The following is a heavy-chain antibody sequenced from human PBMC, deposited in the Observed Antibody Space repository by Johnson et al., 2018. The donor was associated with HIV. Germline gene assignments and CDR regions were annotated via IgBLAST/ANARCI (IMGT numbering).Heavy chain of an antibody. D-gene: IGHD6-13*01. CDR2: ISWNSGSI. J-gene: IGHJ3*02. V-gene: IGHV3-9*01. CDR3: AREAGSSFSFDS. Sequence: EVQLVESGGGLVQPGRSLRLSCAASGFTFDDYAMHWVRQAPGKGLEWVSGISWNSGSIGYADSVKGRFTISRDSSKNTLYLQMNSLRAEDTALYYCAREAGSSFSFDSWGQGTMVTVSS. CDR1: GFTFDDYA.